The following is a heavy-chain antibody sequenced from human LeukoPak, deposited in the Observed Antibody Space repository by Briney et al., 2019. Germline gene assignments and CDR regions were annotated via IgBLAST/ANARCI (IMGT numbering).Heavy chain of an antibody. Sequence: PGGSLRLSCAASGFTFSSYEMIRVRQAPGKGLEWVSYISTGGSTIYYADSMKGRFTISRDNAKNSLYLQMNSLRAEDTAVYYCAREKRSGSYQGGWFDPWGQGTLVTVSS. V-gene: IGHV3-48*03. D-gene: IGHD1-26*01. CDR2: ISTGGSTI. CDR1: GFTFSSYE. CDR3: AREKRSGSYQGGWFDP. J-gene: IGHJ5*02.